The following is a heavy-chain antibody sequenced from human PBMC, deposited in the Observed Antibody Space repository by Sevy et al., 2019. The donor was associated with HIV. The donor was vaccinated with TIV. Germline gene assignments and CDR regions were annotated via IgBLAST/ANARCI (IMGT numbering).Heavy chain of an antibody. CDR1: GFTFITYG. D-gene: IGHD4-17*01. CDR2: ISGSGGST. V-gene: IGHV3-23*01. Sequence: GGSLRLSCAASGFTFITYGMSWVRQAPGKGLEWVSTISGSGGSTNYADSMKGRFTISRDNSKNTLYLQMNSLRAEDTAVYYCAKRGGSYGDVIDYWGQGTMVTVSS. CDR3: AKRGGSYGDVIDY. J-gene: IGHJ4*02.